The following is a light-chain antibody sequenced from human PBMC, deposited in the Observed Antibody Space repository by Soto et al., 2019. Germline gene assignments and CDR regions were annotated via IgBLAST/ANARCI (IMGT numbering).Light chain of an antibody. CDR2: QNN. CDR3: QSYDSILSAVV. CDR1: SSNIGAGYD. V-gene: IGLV1-40*01. J-gene: IGLJ2*01. Sequence: QLVLTQPPSVSGAPGQRVSISCTGSSSNIGAGYDVHWYEHLPGTAPKLLIYQNNNRPSGVPDRFSGSKSGTSASLAITGLQAEDEADYYCQSYDSILSAVVFGGGTKLTVL.